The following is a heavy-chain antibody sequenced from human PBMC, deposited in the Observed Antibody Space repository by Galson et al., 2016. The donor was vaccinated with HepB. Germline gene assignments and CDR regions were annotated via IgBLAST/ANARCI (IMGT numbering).Heavy chain of an antibody. CDR1: GVSVSSGSYY. CDR3: ARDRSQDWFDP. V-gene: IGHV4-61*01. Sequence: SETLSLTCTVSGVSVSSGSYYWSWIRQPPGKGLEWIGCIHYSGSTKYNPSLKSRVTISVDTSKNQFSLKLSSVTAADTAVYYCARDRSQDWFDPWGQGILVTVSS. CDR2: IHYSGST. J-gene: IGHJ5*02. D-gene: IGHD3-10*01.